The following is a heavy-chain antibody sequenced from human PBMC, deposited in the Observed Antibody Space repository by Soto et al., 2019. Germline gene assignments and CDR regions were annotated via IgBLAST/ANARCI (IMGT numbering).Heavy chain of an antibody. Sequence: GGSLRLSCAASGFTFSSYAMNWVRQAPGKGLEWVSAIGGSGANTFYADSVRGRFTISRDNSKNTLYLQMNGLRAEDTAVYFCAKGHPFFAPHCGGASCSYYWGQGTLVTVSS. J-gene: IGHJ4*02. CDR2: IGGSGANT. D-gene: IGHD2-21*01. CDR3: AKGHPFFAPHCGGASCSYY. CDR1: GFTFSSYA. V-gene: IGHV3-23*01.